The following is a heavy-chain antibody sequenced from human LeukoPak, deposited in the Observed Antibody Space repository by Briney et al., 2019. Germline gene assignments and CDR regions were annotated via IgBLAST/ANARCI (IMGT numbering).Heavy chain of an antibody. V-gene: IGHV3-23*01. J-gene: IGHJ4*02. Sequence: GGPLRLSCAASGFTLSSYAMSWVRQAPGKGLEWVSAISVSGNTYHADSVKGRFTISRDSSKNTLYLQMNSLRAEDTAVYYCAREASGYCSSTSCYSSDYWGQGTLVTVSS. CDR3: AREASGYCSSTSCYSSDY. D-gene: IGHD2-2*01. CDR2: ISVSGNT. CDR1: GFTLSSYA.